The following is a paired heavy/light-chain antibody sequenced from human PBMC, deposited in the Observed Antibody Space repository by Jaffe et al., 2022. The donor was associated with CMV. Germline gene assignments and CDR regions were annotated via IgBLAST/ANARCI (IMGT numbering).Heavy chain of an antibody. D-gene: IGHD1-26*01. CDR3: ARERWEQLRFVNFDY. Sequence: QLQLQESGPGLVKPSETLSLTCTVSGGSISSTGYYWDWIRQPPGKGLEWIGSIYYSGNTYNSPSLNSRATISVDTSKNQFSLQLRSVTAADTAIYFCARERWEQLRFVNFDYWGQGILVTVSS. V-gene: IGHV4-39*01. CDR1: GGSISSTGYY. CDR2: IYYSGNT. J-gene: IGHJ4*02.
Light chain of an antibody. CDR1: QSVYSN. J-gene: IGKJ1*01. V-gene: IGKV3-15*01. Sequence: EIVMTQSPATLSASPGETATLSCRASQSVYSNIAWYQQRPGQAPRLLIHGASTRATGIPARFSGSGYRTDFTLTIRSLEPEDFAVYYCQQYNTWPRTFGQGTKVDI. CDR3: QQYNTWPRT. CDR2: GAS.